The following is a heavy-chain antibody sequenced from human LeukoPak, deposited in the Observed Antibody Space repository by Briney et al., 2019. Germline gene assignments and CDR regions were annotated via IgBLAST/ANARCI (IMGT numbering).Heavy chain of an antibody. Sequence: SETLSLTCAVSGDSISSSNWWSWVRQPPGKGLEWIGEIYHSGSTNYNPSLKSRVTISVDKSKNQFSLNLSSVTAADTAVYYCARDRSYDSSGYYPFDCWGQGTLVTVSS. CDR1: GDSISSSNW. J-gene: IGHJ4*02. D-gene: IGHD3-22*01. CDR2: IYHSGST. CDR3: ARDRSYDSSGYYPFDC. V-gene: IGHV4-4*02.